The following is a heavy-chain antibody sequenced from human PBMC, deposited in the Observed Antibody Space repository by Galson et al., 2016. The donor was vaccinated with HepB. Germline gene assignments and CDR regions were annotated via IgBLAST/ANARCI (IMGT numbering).Heavy chain of an antibody. D-gene: IGHD7-27*01. V-gene: IGHV1-18*04. CDR3: VRDINWGKRGLPDSLGDY. J-gene: IGHJ4*02. CDR2: ISAYNGNT. CDR1: GYTFTRYG. Sequence: SVKVSCKAYGYTFTRYGISWARQAPGQGLEWLGWISAYNGNTEYAQNVQGRVTMTTETYTSTAYMELWSLKSDDTAVYYCVRDINWGKRGLPDSLGDYWGQGTLVTVSS.